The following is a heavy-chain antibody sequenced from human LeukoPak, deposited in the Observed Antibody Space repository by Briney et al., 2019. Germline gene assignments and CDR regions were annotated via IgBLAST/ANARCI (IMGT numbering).Heavy chain of an antibody. D-gene: IGHD6-19*01. Sequence: GGSLRLSCAASGFTFSSYEMNWVRQAPGKGLEWISYISSAGTTKIYADSVKGRFTISRDNAKNSLYLQMGSLRAEDTAMYFCARVLYSSAWYPPDYWGQGTLVTVSS. CDR2: ISSAGTTK. V-gene: IGHV3-48*03. CDR1: GFTFSSYE. J-gene: IGHJ4*02. CDR3: ARVLYSSAWYPPDY.